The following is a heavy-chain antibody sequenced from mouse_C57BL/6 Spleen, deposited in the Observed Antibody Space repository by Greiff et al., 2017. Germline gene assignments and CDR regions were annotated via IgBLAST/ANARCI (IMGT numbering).Heavy chain of an antibody. J-gene: IGHJ2*01. D-gene: IGHD2-5*01. Sequence: QVQLKESGAELAKPGASVKLSCKASGYTFTSYWMHWVKQRPGQGLEWIGYINPSNGYTKYNQKFKDKATLTADKTSSTAYMQLRSLTYEDSAVYYCARDSNYYFYYRGQGTTRTVSS. CDR1: GYTFTSYW. CDR2: INPSNGYT. CDR3: ARDSNYYFYY. V-gene: IGHV1-7*01.